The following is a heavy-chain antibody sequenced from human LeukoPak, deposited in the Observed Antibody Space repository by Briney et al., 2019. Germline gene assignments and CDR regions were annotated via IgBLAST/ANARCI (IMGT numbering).Heavy chain of an antibody. J-gene: IGHJ4*02. CDR3: ARDRNLFDY. D-gene: IGHD2/OR15-2a*01. CDR2: IYHSGST. CDR1: GYSISSGYY. Sequence: SETLSLTCAVSGYSISSGYYWGWIRQPPGKGLEWIGSIYHSGSTYYNPSLKSRVTMSVDTSKNQFSLKLSSVTAADTAVYYCARDRNLFDYWGQGTLVTVSS. V-gene: IGHV4-38-2*02.